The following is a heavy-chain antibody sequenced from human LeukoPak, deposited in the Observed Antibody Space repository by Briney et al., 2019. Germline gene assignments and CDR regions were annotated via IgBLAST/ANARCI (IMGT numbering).Heavy chain of an antibody. D-gene: IGHD6-6*01. CDR2: ISGSGGST. CDR1: GFTFDDYG. CDR3: ANGGAARAGLVHYYYMDV. V-gene: IGHV3-23*01. J-gene: IGHJ6*03. Sequence: PGGSLRLSCAASGFTFDDYGMSWVRQVSGKGLEWVSAISGSGGSTYYADSVKGRFTISRDNSKNTLYLQMNSLRAEDTAVYYCANGGAARAGLVHYYYMDVWGKGTTVTVSS.